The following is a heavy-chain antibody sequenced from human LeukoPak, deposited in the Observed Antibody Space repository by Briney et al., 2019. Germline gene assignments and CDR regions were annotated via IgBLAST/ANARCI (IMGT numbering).Heavy chain of an antibody. Sequence: SETLFLTCAVYGGSFSGYYWSWIRQPPGKGLEWIGEINHSGSTNYNPSLKSRVTISVDTSKNQFSLKLSSVTAADTAVYYCARVSEMATIRYWGQGTLVTVSS. J-gene: IGHJ4*02. CDR3: ARVSEMATIRY. V-gene: IGHV4-34*01. CDR2: INHSGST. CDR1: GGSFSGYY. D-gene: IGHD5-24*01.